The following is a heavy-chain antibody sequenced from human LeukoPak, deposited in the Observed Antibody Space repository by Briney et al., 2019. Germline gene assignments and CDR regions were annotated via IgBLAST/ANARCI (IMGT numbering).Heavy chain of an antibody. Sequence: SETLSLTCTVSGGSISSYYWSWIRQPPGPGLEWVGYIYYSGSTNYNPSLKSRVTISVDTSKNQFSLKLSSVTAADTAVYYCARSPRGGAVASYYFDYWGQGTLVTVSS. CDR2: IYYSGST. D-gene: IGHD6-19*01. CDR3: ARSPRGGAVASYYFDY. V-gene: IGHV4-59*01. CDR1: GGSISSYY. J-gene: IGHJ4*02.